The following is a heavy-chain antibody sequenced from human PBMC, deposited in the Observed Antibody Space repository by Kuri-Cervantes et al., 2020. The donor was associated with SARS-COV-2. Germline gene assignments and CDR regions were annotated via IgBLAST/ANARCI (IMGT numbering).Heavy chain of an antibody. D-gene: IGHD6-6*01. CDR1: GFTFSSYA. V-gene: IGHV3-30*14. Sequence: GESLKISCAASGFTFSSYAMHWVCQAPGKGLEWVAVISYDGSNKYYADSVKGRFTISRENAKNSLYLQMNSLRAGDTAVYYCARGGARGAARRLSTPHWFDPWGQGTLVTVSS. J-gene: IGHJ5*02. CDR2: ISYDGSNK. CDR3: ARGGARGAARRLSTPHWFDP.